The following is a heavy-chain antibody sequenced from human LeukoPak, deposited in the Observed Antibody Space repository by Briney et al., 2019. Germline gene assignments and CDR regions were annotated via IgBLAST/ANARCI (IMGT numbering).Heavy chain of an antibody. D-gene: IGHD1-14*01. CDR2: ITDSGGAT. J-gene: IGHJ4*02. CDR1: GFTFSSHP. CDR3: ARHNPIFAY. Sequence: PGASLRLSCAASGFTFSSHPMSWVRQAPGKGLEWVSSITDSGGATYYADSVKGRFTISRDNSKNTLYLQMNSLRADDTAVYYCARHNPIFAYWGREPWSPSPQ. V-gene: IGHV3-23*01.